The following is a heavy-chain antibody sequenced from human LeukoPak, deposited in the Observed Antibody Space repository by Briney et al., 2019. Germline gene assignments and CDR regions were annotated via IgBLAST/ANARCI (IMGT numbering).Heavy chain of an antibody. CDR3: AVPTVIDAFDI. J-gene: IGHJ3*02. CDR2: ISAYNGNT. CDR1: GYTFTGYY. V-gene: IGHV1-18*04. D-gene: IGHD4-17*01. Sequence: ASVKVSCKASGYTFTGYYMHWVRQAPGQGLEWMGWISAYNGNTNYAQKVQGRVTMTTDTSTSTAYLEQRSLRSDDTAVYYCAVPTVIDAFDIWGQGTMVTVSS.